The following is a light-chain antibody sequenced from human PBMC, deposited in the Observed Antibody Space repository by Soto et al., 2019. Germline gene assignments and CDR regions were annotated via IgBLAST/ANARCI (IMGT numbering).Light chain of an antibody. CDR1: ESVSSN. V-gene: IGKV3-15*01. J-gene: IGKJ1*01. Sequence: EIVMTQFPATLSVSPGERVTLSCRASESVSSNLAWYQQKPGQAPRLLIFGASTRATGIPARFSGSGSGTEFTLTISSLQSEDFAVYYCQQYNNWPRTFGQGTKVDIK. CDR2: GAS. CDR3: QQYNNWPRT.